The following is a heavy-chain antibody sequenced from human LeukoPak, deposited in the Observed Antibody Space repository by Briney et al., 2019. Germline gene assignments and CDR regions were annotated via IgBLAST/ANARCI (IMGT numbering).Heavy chain of an antibody. J-gene: IGHJ4*02. CDR2: FYYSGST. CDR1: GGSFSTYY. Sequence: SESLSLTCTVTGGSFSTYYWSWIRQPPGKGLEWIGHFYYSGSTNYNPSLKSRVTISVDTSRNQFSLKLTSVTAADTAVYYCARGQGGNYYLNYFDYWGQGALVT. CDR3: ARGQGGNYYLNYFDY. V-gene: IGHV4-59*01. D-gene: IGHD1-26*01.